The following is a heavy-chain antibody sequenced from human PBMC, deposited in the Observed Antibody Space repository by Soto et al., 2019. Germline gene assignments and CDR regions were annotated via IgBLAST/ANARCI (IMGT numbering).Heavy chain of an antibody. J-gene: IGHJ4*02. CDR3: ARGRSYYDSSGYDPLDY. CDR2: INPNSGGT. V-gene: IGHV1-2*02. CDR1: GYTFTGYY. D-gene: IGHD3-22*01. Sequence: ASVKVSCKASGYTFTGYYMHWVRQAPGQGLEWMGWINPNSGGTNYAQKFQGRVTMTRDTSISTAYMELSRLRSDDTAVYYCARGRSYYDSSGYDPLDYWGQGTLVTVSS.